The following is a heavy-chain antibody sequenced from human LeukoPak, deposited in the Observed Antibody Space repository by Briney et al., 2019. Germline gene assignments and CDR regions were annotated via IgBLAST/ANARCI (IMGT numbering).Heavy chain of an antibody. D-gene: IGHD2-2*01. J-gene: IGHJ3*02. Sequence: GASVKVSCKASGYTFTSYGISWVRQAPGQGLVWMGWISAYNGNTNYAQKLQGRVTMTTDTSTSTAYMELRSLRSDDTAVYYCARLLGTAANDAFDIWGQGTMVTVSS. CDR3: ARLLGTAANDAFDI. CDR1: GYTFTSYG. CDR2: ISAYNGNT. V-gene: IGHV1-18*01.